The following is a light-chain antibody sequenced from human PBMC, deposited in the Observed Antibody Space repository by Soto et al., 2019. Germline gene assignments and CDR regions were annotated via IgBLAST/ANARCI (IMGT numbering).Light chain of an antibody. Sequence: QSAPTQPASVSGSPGQSITISRTGTSSDVGSYNLVSWYQQHPGKAPKLMIYEGSKWPSGVSNRFSGSKSGNTASLTISGLQAEDEADYYCCSYAGSSTFVVFGGGTKVTVL. CDR1: SSDVGSYNL. V-gene: IGLV2-23*01. J-gene: IGLJ2*01. CDR3: CSYAGSSTFVV. CDR2: EGS.